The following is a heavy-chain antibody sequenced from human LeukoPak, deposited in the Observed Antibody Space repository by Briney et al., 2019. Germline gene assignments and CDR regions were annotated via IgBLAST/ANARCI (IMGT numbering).Heavy chain of an antibody. D-gene: IGHD6-13*01. V-gene: IGHV4-30-2*01. J-gene: IGHJ4*02. CDR1: GGSISSGGYY. CDR3: ARDPSPIAAAGTGDY. CDR2: IYHSGST. Sequence: SEALSLTCTVSGGSISSGGYYWSWIRQPPGKGLEWIGYIYHSGSTYYNPSLKSRVTISVDRSKNQFSLKLSSVTAADTAVYYYARDPSPIAAAGTGDYWGQGTLVTVSS.